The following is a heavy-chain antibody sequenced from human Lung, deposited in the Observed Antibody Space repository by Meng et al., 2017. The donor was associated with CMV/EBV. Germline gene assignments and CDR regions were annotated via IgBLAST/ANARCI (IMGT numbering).Heavy chain of an antibody. J-gene: IGHJ3*02. Sequence: SXTXSLXCTVSGASISTSYWSWIRQPPGKGPEWIGYIYYTGSTNYNPSLKSRVTISLDTSKNQFSLKLSSVTAADTAVYYCARGYYDSSGSSNTFDIWGQGTMVTVSS. CDR3: ARGYYDSSGSSNTFDI. V-gene: IGHV4-59*01. D-gene: IGHD3-22*01. CDR1: GASISTSY. CDR2: IYYTGST.